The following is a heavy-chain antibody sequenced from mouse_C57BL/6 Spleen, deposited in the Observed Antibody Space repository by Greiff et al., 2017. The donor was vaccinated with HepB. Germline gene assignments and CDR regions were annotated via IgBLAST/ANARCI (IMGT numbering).Heavy chain of an antibody. D-gene: IGHD3-2*02. CDR1: GYTFTSYW. Sequence: QVQLQQPGAELVKPGASVKMSCKASGYTFTSYWITWVKQRPGQGLEWIGDIYPGSGSTNYTEKFKSKATLTVDTSSSTAYMQLSSLTSEDSAVYYCARWKTAQATSWFAYWGQGTLVTVSA. CDR3: ARWKTAQATSWFAY. V-gene: IGHV1-55*01. J-gene: IGHJ3*01. CDR2: IYPGSGST.